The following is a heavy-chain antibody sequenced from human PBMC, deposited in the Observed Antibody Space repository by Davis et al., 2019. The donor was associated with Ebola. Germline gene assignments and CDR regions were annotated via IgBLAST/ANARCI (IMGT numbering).Heavy chain of an antibody. CDR3: AISPEDRTGWNDWFDP. Sequence: ASVKVSCKASGGTFGTNGISWVRQATGQALEWMGWMNPNSGNTGYARKFQGRVTMTMYITIGTAYMELTSLTSEATAVYYCAISPEDRTGWNDWFDPWGQGTLVTVSS. V-gene: IGHV1-8*02. CDR2: MNPNSGNT. CDR1: GGTFGTNG. J-gene: IGHJ5*02. D-gene: IGHD6-19*01.